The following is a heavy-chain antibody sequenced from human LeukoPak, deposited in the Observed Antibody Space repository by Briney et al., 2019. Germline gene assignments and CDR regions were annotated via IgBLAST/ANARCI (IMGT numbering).Heavy chain of an antibody. V-gene: IGHV3-66*01. CDR1: GFTVSSNY. Sequence: PGGSLRLSCAAPGFTVSSNYMSWVRQAPGKGLECVSVIYSGGNTYYADSVKGRFTISRDNSKNTLYLQMNSLRAEDTAVYYCARKTDSGGQGDYWGRGNLVTVSS. CDR3: ARKTDSGGQGDY. CDR2: IYSGGNT. D-gene: IGHD3-22*01. J-gene: IGHJ4*02.